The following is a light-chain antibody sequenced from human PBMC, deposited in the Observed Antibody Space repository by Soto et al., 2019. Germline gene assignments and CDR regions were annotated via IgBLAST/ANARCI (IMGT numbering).Light chain of an antibody. CDR3: QQYNSYSRT. Sequence: DIQMTQSPSTLSASVGDRVTITCRASQSISTWLAWYQQKPGKAPKLLIYKASSLESGVPSRFSGSGSGTEFTLTISSVQPDDFETYYCQQYNSYSRTFGQGNKVEIK. V-gene: IGKV1-5*03. J-gene: IGKJ1*01. CDR2: KAS. CDR1: QSISTW.